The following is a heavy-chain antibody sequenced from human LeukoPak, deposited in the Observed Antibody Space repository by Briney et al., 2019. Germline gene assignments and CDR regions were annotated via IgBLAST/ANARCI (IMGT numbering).Heavy chain of an antibody. CDR1: GFTFSSYW. Sequence: GGSLRLSCAASGFTFSSYWMSWVRQAPGKGLEWVANIKQDGSEKYYVDSVKGRFTISRDNAKNSLYLQMNSLRAEDTAVYYCATDLFTYYYDSSGYPDYWGQGTLVTVSS. CDR2: IKQDGSEK. V-gene: IGHV3-7*01. D-gene: IGHD3-22*01. CDR3: ATDLFTYYYDSSGYPDY. J-gene: IGHJ4*02.